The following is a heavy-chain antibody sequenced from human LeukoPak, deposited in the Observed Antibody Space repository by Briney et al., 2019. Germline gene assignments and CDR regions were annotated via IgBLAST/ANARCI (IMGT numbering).Heavy chain of an antibody. D-gene: IGHD6-19*01. CDR1: GYTFTSYY. V-gene: IGHV1-46*01. CDR2: INPSGGST. CDR3: ASITVAGTGIDY. J-gene: IGHJ4*02. Sequence: ASVKVSCKASGYTFTSYYMHWVRQAPGQGLEWMGIINPSGGSTSYAQKFQGRVTMTRDTSTSTVYMELSSLRSEDTAVNYCASITVAGTGIDYWGQGTLVTVSS.